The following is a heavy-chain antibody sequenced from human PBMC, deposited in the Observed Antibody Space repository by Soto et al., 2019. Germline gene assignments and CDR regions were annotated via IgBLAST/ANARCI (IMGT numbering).Heavy chain of an antibody. D-gene: IGHD6-13*01. V-gene: IGHV3-21*01. CDR2: ISSSSSYI. CDR1: GFTFSSYS. CDR3: ARALAAALTHYYYYGMDV. Sequence: EVQLVESGGGLVKPGGSLRLSCAASGFTFSSYSMNWVRQAPGKGLEWVSSISSSSSYIYYADSVKGRFTISRDNAKNSLYLQMNSLRAEDTAVYYCARALAAALTHYYYYGMDVWGQGTTVTVSS. J-gene: IGHJ6*02.